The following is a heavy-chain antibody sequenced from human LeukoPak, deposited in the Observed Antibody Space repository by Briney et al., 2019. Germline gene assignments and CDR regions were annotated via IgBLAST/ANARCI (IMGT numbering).Heavy chain of an antibody. J-gene: IGHJ6*03. CDR1: GGSFSGYY. D-gene: IGHD3-3*01. CDR2: INHSGST. CDR3: ARTSGYDFWSALYYYYYMDV. Sequence: SETLSLTCAVYGGSFSGYYWSWIRQPPGKGLEWIGEINHSGSTNYNPSLKSRVTISVDTSKNQFSLKLSSVTAADTAVYYCARTSGYDFWSALYYYYYMDVWGKGTTVTVSS. V-gene: IGHV4-34*01.